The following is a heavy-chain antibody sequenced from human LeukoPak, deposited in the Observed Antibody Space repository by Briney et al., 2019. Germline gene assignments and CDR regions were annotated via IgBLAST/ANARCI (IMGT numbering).Heavy chain of an antibody. CDR2: IYPGDSNT. Sequence: GESLKISCKGSGYSFTNYWIVWVRQMPGRGLEYMGFIYPGDSNTRYSPSFQGQVTISADKSISTAYLQWSSLKASDTAMYYCARHRISDYDSGVSWCDPWGQGTLVTVSS. V-gene: IGHV5-51*01. CDR1: GYSFTNYW. CDR3: ARHRISDYDSGVSWCDP. D-gene: IGHD5-12*01. J-gene: IGHJ5*02.